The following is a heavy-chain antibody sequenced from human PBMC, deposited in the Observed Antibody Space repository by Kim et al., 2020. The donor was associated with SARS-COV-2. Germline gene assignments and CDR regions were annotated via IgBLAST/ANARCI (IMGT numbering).Heavy chain of an antibody. V-gene: IGHV3-74*01. CDR3: VSLEVEPPD. D-gene: IGHD2-2*01. Sequence: GNSINYAESVKSRFTIAKDNVKNTQYLQMNSLTDEDTAVYYCVSLEVEPPDWGHGTRVTVSS. J-gene: IGHJ4*01. CDR2: GNSI.